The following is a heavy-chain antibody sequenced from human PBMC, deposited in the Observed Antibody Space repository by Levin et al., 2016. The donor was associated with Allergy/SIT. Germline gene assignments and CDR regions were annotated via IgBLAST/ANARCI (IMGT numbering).Heavy chain of an antibody. J-gene: IGHJ4*02. CDR3: ARHGNIVVLITARGFDN. CDR2: VYYSGNS. Sequence: WIRQPPGKGLEWIGSVYYSGNSYYNPSLKSRVTISVDTSKNQFSLNLSSVTATDTAVYYRARHGNIVVLITARGFDNWGQGTLVTVSS. V-gene: IGHV4-39*01. D-gene: IGHD2-15*01.